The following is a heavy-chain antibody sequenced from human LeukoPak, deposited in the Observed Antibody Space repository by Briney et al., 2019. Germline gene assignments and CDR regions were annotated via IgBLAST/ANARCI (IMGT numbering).Heavy chain of an antibody. CDR3: ARAQYGDYDY. D-gene: IGHD4-17*01. CDR1: GGSISSYY. V-gene: IGHV4-59*01. Sequence: SETLSLTCTVSGGSISSYYWSWIRQPPGKGLEWIGYIYYSGSTNYNPSLKSRATISVDTSKNQFSLKLSSVTAADTAVYYCARAQYGDYDYWGQGTLVTVSS. J-gene: IGHJ4*02. CDR2: IYYSGST.